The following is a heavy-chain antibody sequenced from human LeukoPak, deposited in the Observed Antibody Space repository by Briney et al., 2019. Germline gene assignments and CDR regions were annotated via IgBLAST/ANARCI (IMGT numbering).Heavy chain of an antibody. Sequence: GGSLRLSCAASGFTFSSYGMHWVRQAPGKGLEWVAVIWYDGSNKYYADSVKGRFTISRDNSKNTLYLQMNSLRAEDTAVYYCARDPFGDQLLYYWGQGTLVTVSS. CDR3: ARDPFGDQLLYY. J-gene: IGHJ4*02. CDR1: GFTFSSYG. V-gene: IGHV3-33*01. CDR2: IWYDGSNK. D-gene: IGHD2-2*01.